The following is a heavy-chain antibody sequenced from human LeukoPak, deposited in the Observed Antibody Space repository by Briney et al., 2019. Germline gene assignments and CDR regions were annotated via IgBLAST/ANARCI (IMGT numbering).Heavy chain of an antibody. CDR3: ARGYYFYYMDV. Sequence: GGSLRLSCAASGFTFSSYWMSWVRQAPGKGLEWVANIKEDGSEVFYVDSVKGRFTTSRDNAKNALFLQMNSLRAEDTAVYYCARGYYFYYMDVWGTGTTVLISS. CDR1: GFTFSSYW. V-gene: IGHV3-7*04. J-gene: IGHJ6*03. CDR2: IKEDGSEV.